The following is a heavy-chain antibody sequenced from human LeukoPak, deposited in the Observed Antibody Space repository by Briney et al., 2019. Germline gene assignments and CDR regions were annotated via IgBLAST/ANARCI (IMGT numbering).Heavy chain of an antibody. CDR3: ARHLAYSSSWGFGGLY. D-gene: IGHD6-6*01. J-gene: IGHJ4*02. CDR2: IYYSGST. V-gene: IGHV4-39*01. CDR1: GGSISSSSYY. Sequence: SVTLSLTCTVSGGSISSSSYYWGWIRQPPGKGLEWIGSIYYSGSTYYNPSLKSRVTISVDTSKNQFSLKLSSVTAADTAVYYCARHLAYSSSWGFGGLYWGQGTLVTVSS.